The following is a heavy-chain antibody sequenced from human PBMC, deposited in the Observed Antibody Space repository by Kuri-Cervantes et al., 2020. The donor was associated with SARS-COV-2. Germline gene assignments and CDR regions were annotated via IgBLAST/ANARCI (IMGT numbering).Heavy chain of an antibody. CDR3: ARLPVSGDHYFDY. V-gene: IGHV5-51*01. CDR1: GYKFHAYW. D-gene: IGHD2-21*01. J-gene: IGHJ4*02. CDR2: IYPADSDT. Sequence: GESLKISCKGSGYKFHAYWIAWVRQMPGKGLECMGIIYPADSDTRYSPSFQGQVTISADKSINTAYLQWNNLKASDTAMYYCARLPVSGDHYFDYWGQGTPVTVSS.